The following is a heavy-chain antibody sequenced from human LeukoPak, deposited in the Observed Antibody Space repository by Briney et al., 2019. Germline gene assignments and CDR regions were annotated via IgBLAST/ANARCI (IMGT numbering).Heavy chain of an antibody. V-gene: IGHV4-4*07. J-gene: IGHJ6*03. CDR2: IYTSGST. D-gene: IGHD6-6*01. Sequence: SETLSLTCTVSGGSISSYYWSWIQQPAGKGLEWIGRIYTSGSTNYNPSLKSRVTMSVDTSKNQFSLKLSSVTAADTAVYYCAREGIAARPRNYYYMDVWGKGTTVTVSS. CDR1: GGSISSYY. CDR3: AREGIAARPRNYYYMDV.